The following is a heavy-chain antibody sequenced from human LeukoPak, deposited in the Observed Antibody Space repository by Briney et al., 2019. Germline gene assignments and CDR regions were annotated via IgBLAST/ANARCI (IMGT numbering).Heavy chain of an antibody. CDR3: AKDQDPHSYGSGSYAPFDY. CDR2: ISGSGGST. V-gene: IGHV3-23*01. CDR1: GFSLTTHA. J-gene: IGHJ4*02. Sequence: GGSLRLSCVASGFSLTTHAMGWVRQAPGKGLEWVSHISGSGGSTKYSGSVKGRFTISRDNSKKTVYLQTNSLRADDTAVYYCAKDQDPHSYGSGSYAPFDYWGQGTLVTVSS. D-gene: IGHD3-10*01.